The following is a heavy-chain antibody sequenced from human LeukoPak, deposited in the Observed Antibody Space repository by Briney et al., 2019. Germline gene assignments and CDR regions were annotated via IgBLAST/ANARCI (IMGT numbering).Heavy chain of an antibody. CDR2: ISSGSGTI. D-gene: IGHD2-2*01. Sequence: GGSLRLSCGASGFTFSSCSINWVRQAPGKGLEWLSYISSGSGTIYYADSVKGRFTISRDNTKNSLSLQMNSLRAEDTAVYYCARDPAYCSSTRCREGDFDYWGQGTLVTVSS. J-gene: IGHJ4*02. CDR1: GFTFSSCS. V-gene: IGHV3-48*04. CDR3: ARDPAYCSSTRCREGDFDY.